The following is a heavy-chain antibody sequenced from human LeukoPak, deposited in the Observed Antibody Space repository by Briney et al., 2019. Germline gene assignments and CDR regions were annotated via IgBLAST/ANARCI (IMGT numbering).Heavy chain of an antibody. CDR3: ARDRSVLLWFGDLSGAFDI. J-gene: IGHJ3*02. V-gene: IGHV4-4*02. Sequence: PSGTLSLTCAVSGGSISSSNWWSWVRQPPGKGLEWIGEIYHSGSTNYNPSLKSRVTISVDTSKNQFSLKLSSVTAADTAVYYCARDRSVLLWFGDLSGAFDIWGQGTMVTVSS. CDR2: IYHSGST. D-gene: IGHD3-10*01. CDR1: GGSISSSNW.